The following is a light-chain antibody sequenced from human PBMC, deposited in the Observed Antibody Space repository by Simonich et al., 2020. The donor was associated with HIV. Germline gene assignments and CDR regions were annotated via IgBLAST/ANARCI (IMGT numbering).Light chain of an antibody. CDR2: EGN. J-gene: IGLJ3*02. CDR3: CSYAHTMV. Sequence: QSALTQPASVSGSPGQSITISCPGTSSDVGSYNLVSWYQHHPGKAPNLMLYEGNKRPSGVSDRFSGSKSGNTASLTISGLQAEDEADYYCCSYAHTMVFGGGTKLTVL. CDR1: SSDVGSYNL. V-gene: IGLV2-23*01.